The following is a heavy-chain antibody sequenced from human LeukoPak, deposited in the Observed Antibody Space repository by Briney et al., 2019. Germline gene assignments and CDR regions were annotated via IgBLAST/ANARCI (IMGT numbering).Heavy chain of an antibody. CDR3: AREGIAVAGTHFDY. V-gene: IGHV3-66*01. J-gene: IGHJ4*02. CDR1: GFTVSSNY. CDR2: IYSGGST. Sequence: GGSLRLSCAASGFTVSSNYMSWVRQAPGKGLEGVSVIYSGGSTYYADSVKGRFTISRDNSKNTLYLQMNSLRAEDTAVYYCAREGIAVAGTHFDYWGQGTLVTVSS. D-gene: IGHD6-19*01.